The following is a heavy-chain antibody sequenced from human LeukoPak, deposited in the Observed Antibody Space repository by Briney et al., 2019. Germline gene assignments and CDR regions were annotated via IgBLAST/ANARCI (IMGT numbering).Heavy chain of an antibody. V-gene: IGHV3-30*18. J-gene: IGHJ3*01. D-gene: IGHD2-15*01. Sequence: GRSLRLSCAASEFTFNNHDMHWVRQAPGKGLEWVAAISYDGSNKYYADSVKGRFTISRDNSKNTLNLQMNSLRTEDTAVFYCAKPRDIDSWAFDVWGQGTMVTVSS. CDR1: EFTFNNHD. CDR2: ISYDGSNK. CDR3: AKPRDIDSWAFDV.